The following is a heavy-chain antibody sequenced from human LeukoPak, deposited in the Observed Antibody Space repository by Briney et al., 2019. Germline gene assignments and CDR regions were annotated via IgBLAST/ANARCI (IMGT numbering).Heavy chain of an antibody. CDR1: GGSISSSTFY. J-gene: IGHJ6*03. CDR2: IYHSGST. V-gene: IGHV4-39*07. D-gene: IGHD2-2*01. CDR3: ASVTLGNPRGIVVVPAATGLQKKREGYYYYYMDV. Sequence: SETLSLTCTVSGGSISSSTFYWGWIRQPPGKGLEWIGYIYHSGSTYYNPSLKSRVTISVDRSKNQFSLKLSSVTAADTAVYYCASVTLGNPRGIVVVPAATGLQKKREGYYYYYMDVWGKGTTVTVSS.